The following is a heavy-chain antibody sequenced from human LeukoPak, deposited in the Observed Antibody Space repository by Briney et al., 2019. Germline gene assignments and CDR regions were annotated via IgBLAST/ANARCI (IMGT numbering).Heavy chain of an antibody. CDR1: GYTFTSYY. CDR3: TRARDRGGSCHSY. V-gene: IGHV1-46*03. Sequence: GASVKVSCKASGYTFTSYYVQWVRQAPGQGLEWVGIINPSDGTTSYAQKLQGRVTMTRDTSTSTVYMELSSLRFEDTAVYYCTRARDRGGSCHSYWGQGTLVTVSS. J-gene: IGHJ4*02. D-gene: IGHD2-15*01. CDR2: INPSDGTT.